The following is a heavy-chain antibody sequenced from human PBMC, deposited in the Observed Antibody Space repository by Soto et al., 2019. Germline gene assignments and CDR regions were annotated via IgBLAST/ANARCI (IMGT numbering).Heavy chain of an antibody. Sequence: EVQLVESGGGLVQPGGSLRLSCAVSGFTFSSYYMQWVRQGPGKGLVYVARIDFDGRSTVHADSVKGRFTISRDNAKNTLYLQMTSLRVEDTGVYNGAGGGSTSWRRALDLWGHGPLVTVSS. D-gene: IGHD6-13*01. V-gene: IGHV3-74*01. CDR3: AGGGSTSWRRALDL. CDR2: IDFDGRST. CDR1: GFTFSSYY. J-gene: IGHJ5*02.